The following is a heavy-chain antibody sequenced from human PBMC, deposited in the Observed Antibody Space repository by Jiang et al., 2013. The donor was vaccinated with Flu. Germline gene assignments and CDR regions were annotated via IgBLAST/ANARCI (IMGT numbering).Heavy chain of an antibody. CDR1: GGSFSGYY. CDR2: INHSGST. CDR3: ASRWRLGRAHYHLYYFDY. Sequence: LLKPSETLSLTCAVYGGSFSGYYWSWIRQPPGKGLEWIGEINHSGSTNYNPSLKSRVTISVDTSKNQFSLKLSSVTAADTAVYYCASRWRLGRAHYHLYYFDYWGQGTLVTVSP. J-gene: IGHJ4*02. D-gene: IGHD6-19*01. V-gene: IGHV4-34*01.